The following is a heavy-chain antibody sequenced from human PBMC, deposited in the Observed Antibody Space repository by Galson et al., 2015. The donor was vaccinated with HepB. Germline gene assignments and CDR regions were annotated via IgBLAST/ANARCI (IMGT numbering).Heavy chain of an antibody. CDR3: ARDSGYSSGWAPGLGY. D-gene: IGHD6-19*01. CDR1: GGTFSSYA. Sequence: SVKVSCKASGGTFSSYAISWVRQAPGQGLEWMGGIIPILGIANYAQKFQGRVTITADKSTSTAYMELSSLRSEDTAVYYCARDSGYSSGWAPGLGYWGQGTLVTVSS. J-gene: IGHJ4*02. V-gene: IGHV1-69*10. CDR2: IIPILGIA.